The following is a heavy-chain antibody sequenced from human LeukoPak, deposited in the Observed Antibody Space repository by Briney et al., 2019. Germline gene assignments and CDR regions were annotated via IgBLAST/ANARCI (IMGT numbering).Heavy chain of an antibody. V-gene: IGHV1-2*02. CDR3: ARDQRQQLILGWLDP. CDR1: GYTFIGFY. CDR2: INPNGGGT. J-gene: IGHJ5*02. Sequence: ASVKVSCTPSGYTFIGFYIHWVRQAPGQGLEWMGWINPNGGGTHYAQKFLGRVTMTSDTSVTTAYMELSSLTSDDTAVYYCARDQRQQLILGWLDPWGQGTLVTVSS. D-gene: IGHD6-13*01.